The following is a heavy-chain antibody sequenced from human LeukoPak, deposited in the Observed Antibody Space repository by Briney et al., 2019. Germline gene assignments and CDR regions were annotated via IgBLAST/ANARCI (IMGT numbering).Heavy chain of an antibody. CDR2: ISYDGSNK. D-gene: IGHD6-13*01. J-gene: IGHJ4*02. Sequence: GRSLRLSCAASGFTFSSYGMHWVRQAPGKGLEWVAVISYDGSNKYYADSVKGRFTISRDNSKNTLHLQMNSLRAEDTAVYYCAKGLYSSSWYNNFDYWGQGTLVTVSS. V-gene: IGHV3-30*18. CDR1: GFTFSSYG. CDR3: AKGLYSSSWYNNFDY.